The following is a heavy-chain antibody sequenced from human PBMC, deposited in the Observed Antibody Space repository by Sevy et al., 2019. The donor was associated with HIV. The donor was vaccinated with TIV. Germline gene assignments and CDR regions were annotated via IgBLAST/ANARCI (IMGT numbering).Heavy chain of an antibody. CDR1: GYTFTSYD. CDR3: ARGDITIFGVVIDGNAFDI. V-gene: IGHV1-8*01. J-gene: IGHJ3*02. Sequence: ASVKVSWKASGYTFTSYDINWVRQATGQGLEWMGWMNPNSGNTGYAQKFQGRVTMTRNTSISTAYMELSSLRSEDTAVYYCARGDITIFGVVIDGNAFDIWGQGTMVTVSS. CDR2: MNPNSGNT. D-gene: IGHD3-3*01.